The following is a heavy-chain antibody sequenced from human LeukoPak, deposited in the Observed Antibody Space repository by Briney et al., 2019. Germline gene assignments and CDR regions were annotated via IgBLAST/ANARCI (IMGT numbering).Heavy chain of an antibody. Sequence: GRSLRLSCAASGFTFSNYGMHWVRQAPCKGLEWVTAISYDGSNKYYADSVKGRIAISRDNSKNTLFLQMNSLRAEDTAIYYCAKDFGSLYTPMIPEGDDYWGQGTLVTVSS. CDR3: AKDFGSLYTPMIPEGDDY. V-gene: IGHV3-30*18. J-gene: IGHJ4*02. D-gene: IGHD5-18*01. CDR1: GFTFSNYG. CDR2: ISYDGSNK.